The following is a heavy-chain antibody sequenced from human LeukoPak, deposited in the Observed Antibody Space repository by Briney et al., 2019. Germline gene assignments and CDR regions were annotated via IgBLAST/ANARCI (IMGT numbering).Heavy chain of an antibody. CDR1: GGTFSSYA. CDR2: ISAYNGNT. Sequence: ASVKVSCKASGGTFSSYAISWVRQAPGQGLEWMGWISAYNGNTKYAQKLQGRVTMTTDTSTSTAYMELRNLRSDDTAVYYCARVPSWRPLDYWGQGTLVTVSS. J-gene: IGHJ4*02. D-gene: IGHD2-2*01. CDR3: ARVPSWRPLDY. V-gene: IGHV1-18*01.